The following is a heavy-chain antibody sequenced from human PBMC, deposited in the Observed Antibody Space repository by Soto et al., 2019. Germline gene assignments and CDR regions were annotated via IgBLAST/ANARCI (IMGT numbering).Heavy chain of an antibody. D-gene: IGHD6-13*01. J-gene: IGHJ3*02. CDR3: TTPGLYTSSYSNAFHI. CDR1: GFTFSNAW. Sequence: EVQLVESGGGLVKPGGSLRLSCAASGFTFSNAWMTWVRQAPGKRLEWVGRIESKTDGGAIDYAAPLKGRFTMSRDDSKNTLYLQMNSLKTEDTAMYYCTTPGLYTSSYSNAFHIWGQGTMVTISS. V-gene: IGHV3-15*04. CDR2: IESKTDGGAI.